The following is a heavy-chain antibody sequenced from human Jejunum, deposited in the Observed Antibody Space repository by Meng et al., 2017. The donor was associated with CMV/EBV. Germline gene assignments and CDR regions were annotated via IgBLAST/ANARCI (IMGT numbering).Heavy chain of an antibody. Sequence: LSCEASGFTFSDSYMSWIRQAPGKGLEWVSYISSSGSTIYYADSVKGRFTISRDNAKNSLYLQMNSLRADDTAVYYCAREIRPIDYWGQGTLVTVSS. CDR1: GFTFSDSY. D-gene: IGHD3-10*01. J-gene: IGHJ4*02. V-gene: IGHV3-11*01. CDR2: ISSSGSTI. CDR3: AREIRPIDY.